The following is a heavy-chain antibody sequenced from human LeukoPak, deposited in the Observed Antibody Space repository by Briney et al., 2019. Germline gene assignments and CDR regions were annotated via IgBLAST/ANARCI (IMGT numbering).Heavy chain of an antibody. CDR3: ARSFSTGANEAAAY. Sequence: ASVKVSCKAFVYTFTAYHIDWVRQAPGQGLEYMGCINPNSGGANYAEKFQGRITMTSDASITTAYMELSSLRSDDTAMFYCARSFSTGANEAAAYWGQGTLVTVSS. CDR2: INPNSGGA. V-gene: IGHV1-2*02. CDR1: VYTFTAYH. D-gene: IGHD1-7*01. J-gene: IGHJ4*02.